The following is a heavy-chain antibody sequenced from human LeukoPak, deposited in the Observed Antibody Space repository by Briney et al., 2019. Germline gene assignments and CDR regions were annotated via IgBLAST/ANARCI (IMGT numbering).Heavy chain of an antibody. V-gene: IGHV4-31*03. CDR2: IYYSGST. CDR1: GGSISSGGYY. J-gene: IGHJ4*02. D-gene: IGHD3-16*02. CDR3: ARVVVRVFDY. Sequence: SETLSLTCTVSGGSISSGGYYWSWIRQHPGKGLEWIGYIYYSGSTYYNPSLKSRVTISVDTSKNQFSLKLSSVTAADTAVYYCARVVVRVFDYRGQGTLVTVSS.